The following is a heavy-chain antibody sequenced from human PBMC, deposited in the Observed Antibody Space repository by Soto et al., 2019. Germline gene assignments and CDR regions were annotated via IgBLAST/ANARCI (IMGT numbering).Heavy chain of an antibody. CDR2: IYYDGSS. CDR1: DGSIGSVTNY. J-gene: IGHJ4*02. D-gene: IGHD1-26*01. V-gene: IGHV4-30-4*01. Sequence: QVQLQESGPGLVKPSQTLSLTCTVSDGSIGSVTNYWSWLRQPPGKGLEWIGHIYYDGSSYYNPSLTSRDHISVDTSKNQFALKLYSVTAADTAVYYCARDLSGTYSFDYWGQGTLVTVSS. CDR3: ARDLSGTYSFDY.